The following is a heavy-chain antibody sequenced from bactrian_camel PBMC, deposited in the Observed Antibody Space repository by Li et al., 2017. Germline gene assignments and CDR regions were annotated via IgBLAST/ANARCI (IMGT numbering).Heavy chain of an antibody. J-gene: IGHJ4*01. CDR2: IKADGTT. V-gene: IGHV3S10*01. CDR1: GLFFRNHY. Sequence: VQLVESGRGLVQPGGSLRLSCVASGLFFRNHYMNWVRQAPGEGLKVVSGIKADGTTVYADSVKGRFTGARDNAKNTVHLQMNSLKSEDTALYYCATGGWTASMSTGARGPR. CDR3: ATGGWTASMST. D-gene: IGHD5*01.